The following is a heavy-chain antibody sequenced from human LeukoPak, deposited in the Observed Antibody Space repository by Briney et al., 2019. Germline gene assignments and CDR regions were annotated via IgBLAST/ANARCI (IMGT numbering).Heavy chain of an antibody. D-gene: IGHD4-23*01. J-gene: IGHJ4*02. CDR2: ISGSGGST. Sequence: HPGGSLRLSCAASGFTFSSYAMSWVRQAPGKGLEWVSAISGSGGSTYYADSVKGRFIISRDNSKNTLYLQMNSLRAEDTAVYYCAKSPLYGGSRPFDYWGQGTLVTVSS. CDR1: GFTFSSYA. V-gene: IGHV3-23*01. CDR3: AKSPLYGGSRPFDY.